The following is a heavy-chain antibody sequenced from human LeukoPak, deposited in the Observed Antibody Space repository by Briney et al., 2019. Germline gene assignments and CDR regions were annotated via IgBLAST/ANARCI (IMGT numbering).Heavy chain of an antibody. CDR1: GGTFSSYA. D-gene: IGHD3-10*01. Sequence: SVKVSCKASGGTFSSYAISWVRQAPGQGLEWMGRIIPILGIANYAQKFQGRVTITADKSTSTAYMELSSLRSEDTAVYYCARASTYYYGSGSYLNWFDPWGQRTLVTVSS. J-gene: IGHJ5*02. CDR3: ARASTYYYGSGSYLNWFDP. V-gene: IGHV1-69*04. CDR2: IIPILGIA.